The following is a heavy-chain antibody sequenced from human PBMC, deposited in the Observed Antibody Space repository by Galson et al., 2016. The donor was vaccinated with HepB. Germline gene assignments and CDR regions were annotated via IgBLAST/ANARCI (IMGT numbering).Heavy chain of an antibody. CDR1: GFTFSSHA. CDR3: AKGYGLFDY. V-gene: IGHV3-23*01. J-gene: IGHJ4*02. Sequence: SLRLSCAASGFTFSSHAMSWVRQAPGKGLEWVSGISGSGGSTYYAASVKGRFTISRDNSKNTLYVQMNSLRAEDTAVYYCAKGYGLFDYWGQGTLVTVSS. CDR2: ISGSGGST. D-gene: IGHD1-14*01.